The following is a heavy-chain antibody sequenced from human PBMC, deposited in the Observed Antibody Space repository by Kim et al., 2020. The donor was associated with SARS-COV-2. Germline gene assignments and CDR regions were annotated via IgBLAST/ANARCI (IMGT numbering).Heavy chain of an antibody. V-gene: IGHV3-23*01. CDR3: ALKEDYLGSPYFDY. Sequence: CAGSGKGRFTVSSDNSRNTLYLQMNSLRAEDTAVYYCALKEDYLGSPYFDYWGQGTLVPVSS. J-gene: IGHJ4*02. D-gene: IGHD3-10*01.